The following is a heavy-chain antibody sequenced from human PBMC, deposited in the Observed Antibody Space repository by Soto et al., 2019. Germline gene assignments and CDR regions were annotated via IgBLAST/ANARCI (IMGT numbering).Heavy chain of an antibody. CDR2: IYYSGST. V-gene: IGHV4-30-4*01. CDR3: ARATTAAPYYYYGMDV. D-gene: IGHD2-2*01. J-gene: IGHJ6*02. Sequence: QVQLQESGPGLVKPSQTLSLTCTVSGGSISSGDYYWSWIRQPPGKGLEWIGYIYYSGSTYYNPSLQSRVTISVDTSKNQFSPKLSSVTAADTAVYYCARATTAAPYYYYGMDVWGQGTTVTVSS. CDR1: GGSISSGDYY.